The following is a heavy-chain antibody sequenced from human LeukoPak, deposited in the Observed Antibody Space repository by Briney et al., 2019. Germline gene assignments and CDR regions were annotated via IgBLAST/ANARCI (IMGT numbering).Heavy chain of an antibody. D-gene: IGHD7-27*01. V-gene: IGHV4-4*07. J-gene: IGHJ5*02. Sequence: SETLSLTCTVSGGSISSYYWSWIRQPAGKGLEWIGRIYTSGFTNYNPSLKSRVTMSVDTSKNQFSLRLTSVTAMDAAVYYCAKKVAGVGWFDPWGQGTLVTVSS. CDR3: AKKVAGVGWFDP. CDR1: GGSISSYY. CDR2: IYTSGFT.